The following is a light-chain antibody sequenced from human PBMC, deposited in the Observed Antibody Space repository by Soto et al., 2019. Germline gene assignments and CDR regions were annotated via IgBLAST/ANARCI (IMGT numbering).Light chain of an antibody. CDR3: SSYTTSNTRQIV. Sequence: QSVLTQPASVSGSPGQSITISCIGTSSDVGGYNYVSWYQHHPGKAPKLIIYDVTNRPSGVSNPFSGSKSGNTASLTISGLQPGDEADYYCSSYTTSNTRQIVFGTGTKLTVL. J-gene: IGLJ1*01. CDR1: SSDVGGYNY. CDR2: DVT. V-gene: IGLV2-14*03.